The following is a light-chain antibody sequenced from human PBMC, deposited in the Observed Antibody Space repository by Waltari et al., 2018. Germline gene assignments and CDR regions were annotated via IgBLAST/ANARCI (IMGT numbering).Light chain of an antibody. CDR2: DAS. V-gene: IGKV1-33*01. CDR1: RDINNY. Sequence: DIQMTQSPSSLSASVGDRVTITCQASRDINNYLNCYQQKPGKAPKPLIYDASTLETGVPSRFSGSGSVTDFVFTISRLQPEDIATYYCQHYDGVPPWTFGQGTRVDFK. J-gene: IGKJ1*01. CDR3: QHYDGVPPWT.